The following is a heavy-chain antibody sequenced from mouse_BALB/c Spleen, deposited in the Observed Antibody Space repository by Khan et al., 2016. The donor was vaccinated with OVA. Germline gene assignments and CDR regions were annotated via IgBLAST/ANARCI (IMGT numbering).Heavy chain of an antibody. CDR1: GFTFSSFG. V-gene: IGHV5-17*02. D-gene: IGHD2-1*01. CDR2: ISSGSSTI. J-gene: IGHJ1*01. CDR3: ARSGGNFRWYFDV. Sequence: EVELVESGGGLVQPGGSRKLSCAASGFTFSSFGMHWDRQAPKKGLEWVAYISSGSSTIYYADTVKGRFTISRDNPKNTLFLQITRHRSEDTAMYNCARSGGNFRWYFDVWGAGTSVTVSS.